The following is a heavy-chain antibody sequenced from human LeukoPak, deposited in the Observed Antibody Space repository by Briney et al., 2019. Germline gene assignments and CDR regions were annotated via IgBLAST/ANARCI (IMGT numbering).Heavy chain of an antibody. V-gene: IGHV1-46*01. CDR1: GYTFTSCY. CDR3: AAQIASSSWYSASDY. D-gene: IGHD6-13*01. CDR2: INPSGGST. Sequence: GASVKVSCKASGYTFTSCYMHWVRQAPGQGLEWMGIINPSGGSTSYAQKFQGRVTMTRDTSTSTVYMELSSLRSEDTAVYYCAAQIASSSWYSASDYWGQGTLVTVSS. J-gene: IGHJ4*02.